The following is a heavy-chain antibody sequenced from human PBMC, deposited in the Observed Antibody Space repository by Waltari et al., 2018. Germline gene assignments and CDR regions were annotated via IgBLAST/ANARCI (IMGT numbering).Heavy chain of an antibody. V-gene: IGHV3-74*01. Sequence: EVQLVESGGGLVQPGGSLRLSCAVSGFTFSSSWMHWVRQAPGKGLVWVSRIRDYGDYTSYADSVKSRFTIYRDNAKSTLYLQMNRLTAEDTAIYYCSTYTDVTFGDHWGQGALVTVSS. J-gene: IGHJ4*02. CDR1: GFTFSSSW. D-gene: IGHD3-10*01. CDR3: STYTDVTFGDH. CDR2: IRDYGDYT.